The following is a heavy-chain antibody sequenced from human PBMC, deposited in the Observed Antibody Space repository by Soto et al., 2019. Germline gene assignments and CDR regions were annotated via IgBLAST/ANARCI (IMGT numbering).Heavy chain of an antibody. Sequence: PGESLKISCKGSGYSFTSYWIGWVRQMPGKGLEWMGIIYPGDSDTRYSPSFQGQVTISADKSISTAYLQWSSLKASDTAMYYCARHAIVATTETYYYYMDVWGKGTTVTV. V-gene: IGHV5-51*01. D-gene: IGHD5-12*01. CDR2: IYPGDSDT. CDR1: GYSFTSYW. CDR3: ARHAIVATTETYYYYMDV. J-gene: IGHJ6*03.